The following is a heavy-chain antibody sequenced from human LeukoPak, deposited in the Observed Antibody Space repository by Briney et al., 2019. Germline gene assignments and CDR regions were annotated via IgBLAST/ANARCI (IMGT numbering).Heavy chain of an antibody. CDR1: GYNFTSYW. CDR2: FYPDDSET. CDR3: ANSVAVAGTALDY. D-gene: IGHD6-19*01. Sequence: GESLKISCKASGYNFTSYWIAWVRQMPGKGLEWMGIFYPDDSETRCSPSFQGQVTISADKSTSAAYLQWTSLKASDTAMYYCANSVAVAGTALDYWGQGTLVTVSS. V-gene: IGHV5-51*01. J-gene: IGHJ4*02.